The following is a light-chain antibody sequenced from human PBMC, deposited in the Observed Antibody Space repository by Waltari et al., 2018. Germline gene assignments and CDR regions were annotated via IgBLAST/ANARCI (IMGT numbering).Light chain of an antibody. CDR2: DAF. J-gene: IGKJ4*01. Sequence: ESVLTQSPATLSLSPGDTATISCRASRSVSANFLAWYQQKPGQAPRLLIHDAFRRATGVPDRFSGSGSETDFTLNINRLEPDDFAVYFCQQYGSSVSFGGGTKLEIK. CDR1: RSVSANF. V-gene: IGKV3-20*01. CDR3: QQYGSSVS.